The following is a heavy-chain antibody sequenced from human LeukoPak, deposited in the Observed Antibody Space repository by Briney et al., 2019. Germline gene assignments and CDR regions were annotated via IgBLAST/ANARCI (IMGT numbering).Heavy chain of an antibody. CDR1: GDSISGSY. D-gene: IGHD6-13*01. CDR2: VFYNGNS. V-gene: IGHV4-59*01. Sequence: SETLSLTCTVSGDSISGSYWNWIRQPPGKGLEWLGYVFYNGNSDYNPSLKSRVSISADMSKNLLSLKLTSVTAADTAVYYCARAHSNNWHIDYWGQGTLVTVSS. CDR3: ARAHSNNWHIDY. J-gene: IGHJ4*02.